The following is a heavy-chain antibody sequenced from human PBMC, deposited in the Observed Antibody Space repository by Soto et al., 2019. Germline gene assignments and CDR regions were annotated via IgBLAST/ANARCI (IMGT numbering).Heavy chain of an antibody. CDR1: GGTFNTYI. CDR2: IIPSFGTA. CDR3: ATVETPGGGPPASPTPQAFVV. D-gene: IGHD2-21*02. J-gene: IGHJ3*01. Sequence: QVQLVQSGAEVKKPGSSVKVSCKASGGTFNTYIITWVRQAPGQGLEWMGGIIPSFGTANYAPKFRGRVTITADDSTTTGYMEVSSLRSDDTAVYFWATVETPGGGPPASPTPQAFVVWGQGTEVTVSS. V-gene: IGHV1-69*01.